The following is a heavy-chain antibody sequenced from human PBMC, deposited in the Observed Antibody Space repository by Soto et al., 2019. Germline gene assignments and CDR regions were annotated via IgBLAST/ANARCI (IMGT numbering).Heavy chain of an antibody. CDR1: GFTVSSNY. CDR2: IYSGGST. CDR3: ARPRKDGYNTYYYYGMDV. J-gene: IGHJ6*02. Sequence: QAGGSLRLACAASGFTVSSNYMSWVRQAPGKGLEWVSVIYSGGSTYYADSVKGRFTISRDNSKNTLYLQMNNLRAEDTAVYYCARPRKDGYNTYYYYGMDVWGQGTTVTVSS. V-gene: IGHV3-53*01. D-gene: IGHD5-12*01.